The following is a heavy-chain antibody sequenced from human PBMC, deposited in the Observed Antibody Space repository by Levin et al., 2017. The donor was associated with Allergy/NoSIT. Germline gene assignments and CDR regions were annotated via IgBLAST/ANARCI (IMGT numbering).Heavy chain of an antibody. CDR2: IYYSGST. V-gene: IGHV4-30-4*01. D-gene: IGHD4-17*01. J-gene: IGHJ4*02. CDR3: ARDRGRYGDYVFDY. Sequence: SQTLSLTCTVSGGSISSGDYYWSWIRQPPGKGLEWIGYIYYSGSTYYNPSLKSRVTISVDTSKNQFSLKLSSVTAADTAVYYCARDRGRYGDYVFDYWGQGTLVTVSS. CDR1: GGSISSGDYY.